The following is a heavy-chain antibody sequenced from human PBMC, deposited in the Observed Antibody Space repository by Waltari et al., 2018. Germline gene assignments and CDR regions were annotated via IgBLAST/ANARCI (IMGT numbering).Heavy chain of an antibody. J-gene: IGHJ3*02. CDR1: GFPVSSNY. V-gene: IGHV3-53*01. Sequence: EVQLVESGGGLIQPGGSLRLSCAASGFPVSSNYMSWVRQAPGKGLEWVSVIYRGGSTYYADSVKGRFTISRDNSKNTLYLQMNSLRAEDTAVYYCARGGYCGGDCYSDAFDIWGQGTMVTVSS. CDR3: ARGGYCGGDCYSDAFDI. CDR2: IYRGGST. D-gene: IGHD2-21*02.